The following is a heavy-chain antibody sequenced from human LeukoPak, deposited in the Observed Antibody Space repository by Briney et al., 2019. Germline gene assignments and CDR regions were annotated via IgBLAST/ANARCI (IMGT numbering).Heavy chain of an antibody. V-gene: IGHV3-30-3*01. J-gene: IGHJ6*02. CDR2: ISYDGSNK. D-gene: IGHD6-13*01. CDR3: AGDPSQQLVLYYYYGMDV. CDR1: GFTFSSYA. Sequence: GGSLRLSCAASGFTFSSYAMHWVRQAPGKGLEWVAVISYDGSNKYYADSVKGRFTISRDNSKNTLYLQTNSLRAEDTAVYYCAGDPSQQLVLYYYYGMDVWGQGTTVTVSS.